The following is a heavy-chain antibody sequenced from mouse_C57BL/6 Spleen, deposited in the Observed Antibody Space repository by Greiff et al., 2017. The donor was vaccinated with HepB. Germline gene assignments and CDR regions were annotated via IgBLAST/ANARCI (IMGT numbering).Heavy chain of an antibody. Sequence: EVKAVESGGDLVKPGGSLKLSCAASGFTFSSYGMSWVRQTPDKRLEWVATISSGGSYTYYPDSVKGRFTISRDNAKNTLYLQMSSLKSEDTAMYYCARPHYYGSSHWYFDVWGTGTTVTVSS. CDR3: ARPHYYGSSHWYFDV. D-gene: IGHD1-1*01. CDR2: ISSGGSYT. V-gene: IGHV5-6*01. J-gene: IGHJ1*03. CDR1: GFTFSSYG.